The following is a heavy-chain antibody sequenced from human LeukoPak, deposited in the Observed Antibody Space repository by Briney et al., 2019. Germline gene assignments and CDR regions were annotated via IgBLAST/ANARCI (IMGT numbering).Heavy chain of an antibody. J-gene: IGHJ4*02. CDR2: ISSDSTI. CDR1: GFTFNDYY. D-gene: IGHD4-23*01. Sequence: GGSLRLSCAASGFTFNDYYMTWIRQAPGKGLEWISYISSDSTIYYADSVKGRFTISRDSAKNSLYLQMSSLRAEDTAVYYCARAAVVTSPFDYWGQGTLVTVSS. V-gene: IGHV3-11*01. CDR3: ARAAVVTSPFDY.